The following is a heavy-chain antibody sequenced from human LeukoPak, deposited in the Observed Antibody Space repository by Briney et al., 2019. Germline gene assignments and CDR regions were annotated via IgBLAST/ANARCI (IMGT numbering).Heavy chain of an antibody. D-gene: IGHD6-6*01. CDR3: AITSAPYYYYGMDV. CDR2: INPNSGGT. J-gene: IGHJ6*02. V-gene: IGHV1-2*04. Sequence: ALVKVSCKASGYTFTGYYMHWVRQAPGQGLEWMGWINPNSGGTNYAQKFQGWVTMTRDTSISTAYMELSRLRSDDTAVYYCAITSAPYYYYGMDVWGQGTTVTVSS. CDR1: GYTFTGYY.